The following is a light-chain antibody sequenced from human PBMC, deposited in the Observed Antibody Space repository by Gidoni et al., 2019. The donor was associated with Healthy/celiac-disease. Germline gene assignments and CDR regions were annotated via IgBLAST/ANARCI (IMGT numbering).Light chain of an antibody. CDR2: LGS. J-gene: IGKJ1*01. CDR1: QSLLHSNGYNY. V-gene: IGKV2-28*01. Sequence: DIVMTQSPLSLPVTTGEPASISCRSSQSLLHSNGYNYVDWYLQKPGQSPQLLIYLGSNRASGVPDRFSGSGSGTDFTLKISRVEAEDVGVYYCMQALQTPRTFGQGTKVEIK. CDR3: MQALQTPRT.